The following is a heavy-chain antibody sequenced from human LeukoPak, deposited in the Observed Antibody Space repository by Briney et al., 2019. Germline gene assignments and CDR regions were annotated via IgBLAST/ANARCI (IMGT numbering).Heavy chain of an antibody. V-gene: IGHV1-18*01. CDR2: ISAYNGNT. D-gene: IGHD4-11*01. CDR1: GYTFTSYD. Sequence: ASVKVSCKASGYTFTSYDFSWVRQAPGQGLEWMGWISAYNGNTNYAQKLQDRVTMTTDTSTSTAYMELRSLRSDDTAVYYCARGGRVTQYYYQYYGMDVWGQGTTVTVSS. J-gene: IGHJ6*02. CDR3: ARGGRVTQYYYQYYGMDV.